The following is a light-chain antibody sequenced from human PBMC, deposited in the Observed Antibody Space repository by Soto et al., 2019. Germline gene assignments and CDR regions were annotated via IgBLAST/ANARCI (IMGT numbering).Light chain of an antibody. CDR3: AAWDDSLSGSYV. Sequence: QLVLTQPPSASGTPGQRVTISCSGSSSNIGSNYVYWYQQLPGTAPKLLIYRNNQRPSGVPDRFSGSKSGTSASLAISGLRSEDEADYYCAAWDDSLSGSYVSGTGTKVTV. CDR2: RNN. J-gene: IGLJ1*01. V-gene: IGLV1-47*01. CDR1: SSNIGSNY.